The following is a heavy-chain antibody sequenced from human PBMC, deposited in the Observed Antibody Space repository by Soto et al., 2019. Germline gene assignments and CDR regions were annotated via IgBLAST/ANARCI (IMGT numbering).Heavy chain of an antibody. CDR2: INPNSGVT. Sequence: QVQLVQSGAEVKEPGASVTVSCRASGDRFTDYYMHWVRQAPGQGLEWMGCINPNSGVTRYAQKFHGWVTMTRDKCIRTVYMQLSRLGFDDTAIYYCARESGGATATLDYYYFYMDVWGTGTTVTVSS. CDR3: ARESGGATATLDYYYFYMDV. V-gene: IGHV1-2*04. D-gene: IGHD5-12*01. J-gene: IGHJ6*03. CDR1: GDRFTDYY.